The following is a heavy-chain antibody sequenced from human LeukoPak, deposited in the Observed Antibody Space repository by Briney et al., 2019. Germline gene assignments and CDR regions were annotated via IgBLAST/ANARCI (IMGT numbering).Heavy chain of an antibody. CDR2: IKSKTDGGTT. J-gene: IGHJ4*02. D-gene: IGHD5-12*01. V-gene: IGHV3-15*01. CDR3: TTVGPTIDDY. CDR1: GFTFSSYG. Sequence: PGRSLRLSCAASGFTFSSYGMHWVRQAPGKGLEWVGRIKSKTDGGTTNYAAPVKGRFTISRDDSKNTLYLQMNSLKTEGTAVYYCTTVGPTIDDYWGQGTLVTVSS.